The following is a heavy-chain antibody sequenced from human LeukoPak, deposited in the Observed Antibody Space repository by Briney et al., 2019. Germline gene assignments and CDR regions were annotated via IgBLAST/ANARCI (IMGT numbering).Heavy chain of an antibody. CDR2: ISDTGDTT. CDR3: AADGLGVLPGDALDI. D-gene: IGHD3-10*01. CDR1: GFTFTTFSTHS. J-gene: IGHJ3*02. V-gene: IGHV3-48*01. Sequence: GGSLRLSCAASGFTFTTFSTHSMNWVRQAPGKGLEWLSYISDTGDTTYYADSLQGRFTISRDDAKDSLYLHMSSLRADDTAIYYCAADGLGVLPGDALDIWGQGTKVTVSS.